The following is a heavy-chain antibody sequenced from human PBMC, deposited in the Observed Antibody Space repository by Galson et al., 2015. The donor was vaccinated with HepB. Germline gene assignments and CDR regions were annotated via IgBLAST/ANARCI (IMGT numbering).Heavy chain of an antibody. V-gene: IGHV3-23*01. Sequence: SLRLSCAASGFTFSDFAMVWVRQAPGVGLEWVSTCGSGNIKYYADSVKGRFTISRDNSGNTLYLQMNSLRAEDTAVYYCAKLRLSARWFDPWGQGTLVTVSS. CDR1: GFTFSDFA. J-gene: IGHJ5*02. CDR3: AKLRLSARWFDP. CDR2: CGSGNIK. D-gene: IGHD2/OR15-2a*01.